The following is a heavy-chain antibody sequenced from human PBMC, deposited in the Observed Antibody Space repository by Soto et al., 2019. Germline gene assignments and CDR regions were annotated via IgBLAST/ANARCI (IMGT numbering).Heavy chain of an antibody. CDR3: LPVSGPQDLCLFDI. CDR2: ISWNSGHI. D-gene: IGHD6-19*01. V-gene: IGHV3-9*01. Sequence: EVQLVGSGGGLVQPGRSLRLSCAASGFTFDDYDMHWVRQAPGQGLEWVSGISWNSGHIAYVDSVRGRFSISRDNTKNSLYLQMSSLRPEDSALYYCLPVSGPQDLCLFDICGQGTMVAVSS. CDR1: GFTFDDYD. J-gene: IGHJ3*02.